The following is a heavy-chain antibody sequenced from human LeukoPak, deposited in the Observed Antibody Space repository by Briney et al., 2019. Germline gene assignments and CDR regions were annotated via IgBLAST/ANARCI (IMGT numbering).Heavy chain of an antibody. CDR2: ISSSGSTI. J-gene: IGHJ4*02. V-gene: IGHV3-11*04. D-gene: IGHD6-13*01. Sequence: SGGSLRLSCAASGFTFSDYYMSWIRQAPGKGLEWVSYISSSGSTIYYADSVKGRFTISRDNAKNSLYLQMNSLRAEDTAVYYCAREGHHSSSWVIDYWGQGTLVTVSS. CDR3: AREGHHSSSWVIDY. CDR1: GFTFSDYY.